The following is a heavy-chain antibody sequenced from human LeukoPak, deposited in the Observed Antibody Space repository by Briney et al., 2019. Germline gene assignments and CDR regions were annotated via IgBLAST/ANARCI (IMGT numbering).Heavy chain of an antibody. CDR1: GGSISSYY. CDR2: ISDSGST. J-gene: IGHJ4*02. D-gene: IGHD3-22*01. CDR3: ARGYDSSAYYPFNY. V-gene: IGHV4-59*01. Sequence: SPSEILSLTCTVSGGSISSYYWSWIRQSPGRGLEWIGYISDSGSTNYNPSLKSRVTISVDTSKNQFSLMLSSVTAADTAVYYCARGYDSSAYYPFNYWGQGTLVTVSS.